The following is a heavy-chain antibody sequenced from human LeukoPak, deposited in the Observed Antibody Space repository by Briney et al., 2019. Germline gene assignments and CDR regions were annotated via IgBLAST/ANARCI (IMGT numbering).Heavy chain of an antibody. CDR2: IYTSGTI. J-gene: IGHJ5*02. CDR1: GDSLSKYY. Sequence: SETLSLTCTVSGDSLSKYYWSWIRQPAGKGLEWIGRIYTSGTINYSPSLKSRVAISVDKSKNQFSLKLTSVTAADTAVYYCARIDGDYVWWFDPWGQGTLVTVSP. D-gene: IGHD3-16*01. V-gene: IGHV4-4*07. CDR3: ARIDGDYVWWFDP.